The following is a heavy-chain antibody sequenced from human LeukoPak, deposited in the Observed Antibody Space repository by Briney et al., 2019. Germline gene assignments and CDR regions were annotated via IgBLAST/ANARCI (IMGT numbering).Heavy chain of an antibody. J-gene: IGHJ3*02. V-gene: IGHV3-23*01. CDR2: ISGGGVIT. D-gene: IGHD3-3*01. Sequence: HSGGSLRLSCAASGFTVSSNYMSWVRQAPGKGLEWVSAISGGGVITFYADSVKGRFTISRDNSKNTLYLQMNSLRAEDTALYYCAKSRLSGINDAFDIWGKGTTVTISS. CDR1: GFTVSSNY. CDR3: AKSRLSGINDAFDI.